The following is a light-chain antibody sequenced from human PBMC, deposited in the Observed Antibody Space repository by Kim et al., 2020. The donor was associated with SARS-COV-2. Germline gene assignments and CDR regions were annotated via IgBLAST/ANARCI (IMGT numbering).Light chain of an antibody. V-gene: IGKV3-20*01. J-gene: IGKJ5*01. CDR3: HQYGSPPST. CDR2: IAS. CDR1: VGFTSNY. Sequence: SPGTKANPACIASVGFTSNYFACYQQKPGQAPRLLIYIASSRATGIPDRFSGSGSGTEFTLTISRLEPEDFAVYYCHQYGSPPSTFGQGTRLEIK.